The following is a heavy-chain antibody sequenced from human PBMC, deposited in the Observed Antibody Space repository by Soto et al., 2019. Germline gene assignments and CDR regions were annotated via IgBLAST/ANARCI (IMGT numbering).Heavy chain of an antibody. Sequence: EVQLVESGGGLSQPGGSLRLSCAASGFTVSSTYMSWVRQAPGKGLEWVSVIHTGGSAYYAGSVEGRFTISRDNVKNTRYLQMSSLRVDDTAVYYCARLALGPWGQGALVTVSS. J-gene: IGHJ5*02. CDR1: GFTVSSTY. V-gene: IGHV3-53*01. CDR3: ARLALGP. CDR2: IHTGGSA. D-gene: IGHD3-16*01.